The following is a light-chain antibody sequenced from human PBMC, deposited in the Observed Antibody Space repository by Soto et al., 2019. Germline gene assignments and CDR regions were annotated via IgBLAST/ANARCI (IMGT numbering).Light chain of an antibody. J-gene: IGKJ1*01. V-gene: IGKV1-17*01. CDR1: QGIRDD. Sequence: DIQMTQSPSSLSASVGDRVTITCRASQGIRDDLGWYQHKPGKAPTRLIYAVSSLQNGVPSRFSGTGSGTEFTLTISSLQPEDFAVYYCQQYGSSGTFGQGTKVDIK. CDR3: QQYGSSGT. CDR2: AVS.